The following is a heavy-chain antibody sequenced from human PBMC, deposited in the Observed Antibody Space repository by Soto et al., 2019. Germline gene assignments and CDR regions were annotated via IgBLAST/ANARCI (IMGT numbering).Heavy chain of an antibody. J-gene: IGHJ6*02. D-gene: IGHD2-8*01. CDR2: INPKSGGT. CDR1: GYSFTDYH. V-gene: IGHV1-2*04. CDR3: ARSDSTDCSNGVCSFFYNHDMDV. Sequence: QVQLVQSGAEVKKPGASVKVSCKASGYSFTDYHIHWVRQAPGQGLEWLGRINPKSGGTSTAQKFQGWVTMTTDTSISTASMELTRLTSDDTAIYYFARSDSTDCSNGVCSFFYNHDMDVWGQGTTVTVSS.